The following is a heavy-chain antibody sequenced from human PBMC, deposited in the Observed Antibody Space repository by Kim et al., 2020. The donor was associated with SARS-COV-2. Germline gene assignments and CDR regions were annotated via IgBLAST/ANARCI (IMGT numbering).Heavy chain of an antibody. D-gene: IGHD1-26*01. CDR2: IYYSGST. V-gene: IGHV4-31*03. CDR1: GGSISSGGYY. CDR3: ARFGGATSLFFDY. Sequence: SETLSLTCTVSGGSISSGGYYWSWIRQHPGKGLEWIGYIYYSGSTYYNPSLKSRVTISVDTSKNQFSLKLSSVTAADTAVYYCARFGGATSLFFDYWGQGTLVTVSS. J-gene: IGHJ4*02.